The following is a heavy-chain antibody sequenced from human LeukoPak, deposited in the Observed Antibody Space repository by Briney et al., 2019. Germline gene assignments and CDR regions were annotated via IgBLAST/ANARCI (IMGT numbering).Heavy chain of an antibody. CDR1: GGSISSYY. CDR3: ATNAGAAAFDALDV. J-gene: IGHJ3*01. Sequence: SETLSLTCTVSGGSISSYYWSWIRQPPGKGLEWIGYIYYSGSTNYIPSLKSRVTISVDTSKNQFSLELSSVTAADTAVYYCATNAGAAAFDALDVWGQGTVVTVST. V-gene: IGHV4-59*01. D-gene: IGHD6-13*01. CDR2: IYYSGST.